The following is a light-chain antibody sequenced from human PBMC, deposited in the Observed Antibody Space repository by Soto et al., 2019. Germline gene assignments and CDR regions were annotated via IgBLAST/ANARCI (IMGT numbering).Light chain of an antibody. V-gene: IGKV1-39*02. Sequence: DIQMTQAPYFLYSSGCLAVTITCRASQSISRYLNWYHQKPGQAPKLLIYDASSMATGIPDRFSGSGSGTDFTLTISSLEPEDFAVYYCQQSSGYPLTFGEGTKVDIK. CDR3: QQSSGYPLT. CDR1: QSISRY. CDR2: DAS. J-gene: IGKJ4*01.